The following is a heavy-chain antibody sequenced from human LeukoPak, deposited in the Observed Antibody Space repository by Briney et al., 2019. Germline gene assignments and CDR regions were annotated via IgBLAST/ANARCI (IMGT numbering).Heavy chain of an antibody. V-gene: IGHV3-30*18. CDR1: GFAFSSYG. D-gene: IGHD6-19*01. J-gene: IGHJ4*02. Sequence: GGSLRLSCAASGFAFSSYGMHWVRQAPGKGLEWVAVISYDGSNKYYADSVKGRFTISRDNSKNTLYLQMNSLRAEDTAVYYCAKVPYSSGQYFDYWGQGTLVTVSS. CDR2: ISYDGSNK. CDR3: AKVPYSSGQYFDY.